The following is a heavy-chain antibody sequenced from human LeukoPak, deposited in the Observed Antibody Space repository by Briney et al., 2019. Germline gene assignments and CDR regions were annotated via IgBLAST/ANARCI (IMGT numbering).Heavy chain of an antibody. CDR3: ARHEYSGSYYGLSWFDP. CDR2: IYYSGST. D-gene: IGHD1-26*01. J-gene: IGHJ5*02. Sequence: SETLSRTCTVSGGSISSSGYYWGWIRQPPGKGLEGIASIYYSGSTYYNPSLKSRVTISVNTSKNQLSLKLSSLSAADTAVYYCARHEYSGSYYGLSWFDPWGQGTLVTVSS. CDR1: GGSISSSGYY. V-gene: IGHV4-39*01.